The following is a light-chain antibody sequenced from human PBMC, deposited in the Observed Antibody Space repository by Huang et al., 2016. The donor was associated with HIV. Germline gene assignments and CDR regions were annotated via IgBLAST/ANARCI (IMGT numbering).Light chain of an antibody. CDR2: KVS. Sequence: DVVLTQSPLSLPVTLGQPASISCKSSHSLLHSDGNTYLNWFLQRPGQAPRRLSYKVSNRDFGVQARFSGSGSGADFTLTISRVEADDIGVYYCMQGTHWPQTFGQGTKVEVK. V-gene: IGKV2-30*02. J-gene: IGKJ1*01. CDR3: MQGTHWPQT. CDR1: HSLLHSDGNTY.